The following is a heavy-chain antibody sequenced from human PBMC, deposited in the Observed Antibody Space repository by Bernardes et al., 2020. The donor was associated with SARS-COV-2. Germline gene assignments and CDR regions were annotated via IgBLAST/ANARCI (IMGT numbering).Heavy chain of an antibody. V-gene: IGHV3-48*04. CDR1: GFTFSSYS. Sequence: GGSLRLSCAASGFTFSSYSMNWVRQAPGKGLEWVSYISSSSSTIYYADSVKGRFTISRDNAKNSLYLQMNSLRAEDTAVYYCARVSCLDYYYYYYMDVWGKGTTVTVSS. J-gene: IGHJ6*03. CDR2: ISSSSSTI. CDR3: ARVSCLDYYYYYYMDV. D-gene: IGHD2-2*01.